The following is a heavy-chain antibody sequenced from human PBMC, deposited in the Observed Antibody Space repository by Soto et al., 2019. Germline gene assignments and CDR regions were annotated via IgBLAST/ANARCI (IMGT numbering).Heavy chain of an antibody. J-gene: IGHJ5*02. CDR2: ISWNSGSI. CDR1: GFTFDDYT. CDR3: AKGRTTSGWRGFSGFDP. Sequence: EVQLVESGGGLVQPGRSLRLSCAASGFTFDDYTMHWVRQAPGKGLECFSGISWNSGSIGYAYSVKGRFTISRDNAKNSLDLQLNSRRAEDTALYYCAKGRTTSGWRGFSGFDPWGQVTLVTVSS. D-gene: IGHD2-15*01. V-gene: IGHV3-9*01.